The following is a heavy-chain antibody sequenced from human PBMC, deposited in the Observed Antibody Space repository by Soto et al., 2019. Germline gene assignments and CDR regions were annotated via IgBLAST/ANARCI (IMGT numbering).Heavy chain of an antibody. CDR1: GYTFTSYA. V-gene: IGHV1-3*01. CDR2: INAGNGNT. Sequence: RASVKVSCKASGYTFTSYAMHWVRQAPGQRLEWMGWINAGNGNTKYLQKFQGRVTITRDTSASTAYMELSSLRSEDTAVYYCARGGRYGDPFDYWGQGTLVTVSS. J-gene: IGHJ4*02. CDR3: ARGGRYGDPFDY. D-gene: IGHD4-17*01.